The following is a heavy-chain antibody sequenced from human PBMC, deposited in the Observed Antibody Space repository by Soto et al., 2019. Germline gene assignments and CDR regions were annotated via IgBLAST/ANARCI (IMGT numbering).Heavy chain of an antibody. Sequence: HPGGSLRLSCAASGFTFSNFAMNWVRQAPGKGLEWVSAISNSFSDGNTHYADSVKGRFTISRDNDKNTLYLQMNSLRAEDTAVYYCANPPPGLGHYYYGMDVWGQGTTVTVSS. J-gene: IGHJ6*02. CDR3: ANPPPGLGHYYYGMDV. V-gene: IGHV3-23*01. D-gene: IGHD3-16*01. CDR2: ISNSFSDGNT. CDR1: GFTFSNFA.